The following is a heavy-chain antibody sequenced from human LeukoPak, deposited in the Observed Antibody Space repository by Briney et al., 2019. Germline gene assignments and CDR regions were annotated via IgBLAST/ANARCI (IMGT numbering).Heavy chain of an antibody. CDR3: ARYSYGHRWFAP. D-gene: IGHD5-18*01. CDR1: GGSISIYY. CDR2: IYYRGST. V-gene: IGHV4-59*08. Sequence: SETLSLTCTVSGGSISIYYWSWIRQPPGKGLEWIGYIYYRGSTKYNPSLKSRVTISADTSKTQFSLNLSSVTAADTAVYYCARYSYGHRWFAPWGQGTLVTVSS. J-gene: IGHJ5*02.